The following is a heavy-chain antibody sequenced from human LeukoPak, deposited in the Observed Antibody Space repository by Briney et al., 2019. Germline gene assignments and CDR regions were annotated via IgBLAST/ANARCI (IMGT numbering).Heavy chain of an antibody. D-gene: IGHD1-20*01. J-gene: IGHJ6*03. CDR3: AREYNWNYYYYYTDV. CDR1: GFTFSSYA. CDR2: ISYDGSNK. Sequence: GGSLRLSCAASGFTFSSYAMHWVRQAPGKGLEWVAVISYDGSNKYYADSVKGRFTISRDNSKNTLYLQMNSLRAEDTAVYYCAREYNWNYYYYYTDVWGKGTTVNVSS. V-gene: IGHV3-30*01.